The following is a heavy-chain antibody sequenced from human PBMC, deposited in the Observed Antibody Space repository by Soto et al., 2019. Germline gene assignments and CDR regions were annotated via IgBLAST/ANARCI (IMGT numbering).Heavy chain of an antibody. CDR3: AGHYYYDSSAYFYH. J-gene: IGHJ4*02. Sequence: PSETLSLTCTVSGGSVCSGSYYWCWIRQPPGKGLEWIGYIYYSGSTNYNPSLKSRVTISVDTSKNQFSLKLSSVTAADTAVYYRAGHYYYDSSAYFYHWGQGAQVTVSS. CDR1: GGSVCSGSYY. V-gene: IGHV4-61*01. D-gene: IGHD3-22*01. CDR2: IYYSGST.